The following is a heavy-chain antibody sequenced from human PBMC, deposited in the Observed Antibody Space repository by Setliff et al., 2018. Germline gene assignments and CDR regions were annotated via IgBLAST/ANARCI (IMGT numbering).Heavy chain of an antibody. CDR3: AKVPITKVYFYMDV. Sequence: SETLSLTCTVSGDSINTPTYHWGWVRQPPGKGLEWIGLIYYTGITYYNPSLKSRVTISEDMSENQISLKLSSVTAADTAVYYCAKVPITKVYFYMDVWGKGTTVTVSS. CDR2: IYYTGIT. D-gene: IGHD3-10*01. CDR1: GDSINTPTYH. J-gene: IGHJ6*03. V-gene: IGHV4-39*02.